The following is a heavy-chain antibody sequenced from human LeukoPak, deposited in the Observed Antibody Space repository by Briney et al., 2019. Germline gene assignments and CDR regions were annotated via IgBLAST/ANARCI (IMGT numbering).Heavy chain of an antibody. V-gene: IGHV3-9*01. Sequence: PGGSLRLSCAASGFTFDDYSMHWVRQAPGRDLEWVAGISWNSGSAGYADSVKGRFTISRDSAKKSLFLQMNSLRTEDTALYYCAKDRTYSGYDALDHWGQGTLVTVSS. CDR1: GFTFDDYS. CDR2: ISWNSGSA. J-gene: IGHJ4*02. D-gene: IGHD5-12*01. CDR3: AKDRTYSGYDALDH.